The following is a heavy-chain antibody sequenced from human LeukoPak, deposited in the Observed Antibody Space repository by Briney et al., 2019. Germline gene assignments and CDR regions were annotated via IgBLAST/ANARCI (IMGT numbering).Heavy chain of an antibody. CDR1: GFTFYTYA. D-gene: IGHD1-26*01. Sequence: GGSLRLSCAASGFTFYTYAMGWVRQAPGKGLEWVSATNGGGRSTYYADSVRGRFTISRDNSKNTLYLQMNSLRAEDTALYYCAKVVNSGSYYYFDYWGQGTLVTVSS. J-gene: IGHJ4*02. CDR3: AKVVNSGSYYYFDY. CDR2: TNGGGRST. V-gene: IGHV3-23*01.